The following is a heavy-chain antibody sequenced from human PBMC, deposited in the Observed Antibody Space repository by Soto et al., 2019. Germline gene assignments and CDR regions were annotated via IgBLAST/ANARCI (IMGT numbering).Heavy chain of an antibody. J-gene: IGHJ6*03. V-gene: IGHV4-59*12. D-gene: IGHD1-26*01. CDR3: ENSPCSRWFLWDLYA. Sequence: QVQLQESGPGLVKPSETLSLTCTVSGGSISSYYWSWIRQPPGKGLEWIGYIYYSGSTNYNPSLKQPDAKAVDTSNNQRSLEQSSRTATETAANNRENSPCSRWFLWDLYAWRKGT. CDR2: IYYSGST. CDR1: GGSISSYY.